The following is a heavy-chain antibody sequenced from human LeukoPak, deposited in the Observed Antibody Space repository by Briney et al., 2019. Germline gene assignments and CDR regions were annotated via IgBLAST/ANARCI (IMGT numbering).Heavy chain of an antibody. V-gene: IGHV4-59*01. D-gene: IGHD6-13*01. Sequence: SETLSLTCTVSGGSISSYYWSWIRQPPGKGLEWIGYIYYSGSTNYNPSLKSRVTISVDTSKNQFSLKLSSVTAADTAVYYCARGSSWDYYFDYWGPGTLVIVSS. CDR3: ARGSSWDYYFDY. CDR1: GGSISSYY. J-gene: IGHJ4*02. CDR2: IYYSGST.